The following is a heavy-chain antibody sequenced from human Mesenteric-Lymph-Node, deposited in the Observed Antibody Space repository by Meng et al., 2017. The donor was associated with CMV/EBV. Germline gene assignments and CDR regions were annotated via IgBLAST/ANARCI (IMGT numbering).Heavy chain of an antibody. Sequence: GESLKISCAASGFTFSDYCMSWIRQAPGKGLEWVSYIRNTGKTIYYADSMEGRFTISRDNAKNSLYLQVNSLRAEDTAVYYCARVVGGYYQKYYFDSWGQGTLVTVSS. CDR2: IRNTGKTI. CDR1: GFTFSDYC. V-gene: IGHV3-11*04. D-gene: IGHD3-22*01. J-gene: IGHJ4*02. CDR3: ARVVGGYYQKYYFDS.